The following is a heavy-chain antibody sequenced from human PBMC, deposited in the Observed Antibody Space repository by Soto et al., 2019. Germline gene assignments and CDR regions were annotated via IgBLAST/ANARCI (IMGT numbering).Heavy chain of an antibody. Sequence: QVQLVESGEGVVQPGRSLRLSCAASGFTFSSYAMHWVRQAPGKGLEWVAVISYDGSNKYYADSVKGRFTISRDNSKNTLYLQMNSLRAEDTAVYYCARVVKRGSYPFDGMDVWGQGTTVTVSS. J-gene: IGHJ6*02. CDR1: GFTFSSYA. CDR2: ISYDGSNK. V-gene: IGHV3-30-3*01. CDR3: ARVVKRGSYPFDGMDV. D-gene: IGHD1-26*01.